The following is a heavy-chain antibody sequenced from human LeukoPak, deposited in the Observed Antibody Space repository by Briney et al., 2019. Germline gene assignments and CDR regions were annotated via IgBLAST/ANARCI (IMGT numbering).Heavy chain of an antibody. D-gene: IGHD3-3*01. V-gene: IGHV3-23*01. CDR2: ISGSGGST. Sequence: GGSLRLSCAAFGFTFSSYAMSWVRQAPGKGLEWVSAISGSGGSTYYADSVKGRFTISRDNSKNTLYLQMNSLRAEDTAVYYCAKDFDFWSGNHAFDIWGQGTMVTVSS. CDR1: GFTFSSYA. CDR3: AKDFDFWSGNHAFDI. J-gene: IGHJ3*02.